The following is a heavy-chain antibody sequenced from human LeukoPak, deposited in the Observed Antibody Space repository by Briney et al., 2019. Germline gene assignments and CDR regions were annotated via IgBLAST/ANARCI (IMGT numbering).Heavy chain of an antibody. CDR1: GYTFTSYG. Sequence: GASVKVSCKASGYTFTSYGISWVRQAPGQGLEWMGWISAYNGNTNYAQKLQGRVTMTTDTSTSTVYMELSSLRSEDTAVYYCARRNPIVDDAFDIWGQGTMVTVSS. D-gene: IGHD3-16*02. V-gene: IGHV1-18*01. J-gene: IGHJ3*02. CDR3: ARRNPIVDDAFDI. CDR2: ISAYNGNT.